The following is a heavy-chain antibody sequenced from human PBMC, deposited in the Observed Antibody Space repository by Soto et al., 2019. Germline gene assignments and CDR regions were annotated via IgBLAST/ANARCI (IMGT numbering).Heavy chain of an antibody. V-gene: IGHV1-3*01. Sequence: ASVKVSCKASGYTFTSYAMHWVRQAPGQRLEWMGWINAGNGNTKYSQKFQGRVTITRDTSASTAYMELSSLRSEDTAMYYCARISSGGGYYDILTGYYFDYWGQGTLVTVSS. CDR3: ARISSGGGYYDILTGYYFDY. D-gene: IGHD3-9*01. CDR1: GYTFTSYA. CDR2: INAGNGNT. J-gene: IGHJ4*02.